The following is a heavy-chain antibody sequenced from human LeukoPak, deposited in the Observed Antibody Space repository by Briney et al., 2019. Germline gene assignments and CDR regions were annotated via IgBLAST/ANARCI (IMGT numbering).Heavy chain of an antibody. D-gene: IGHD3-3*01. CDR3: ARDQRFLEWFFDY. CDR1: GFTFSSYA. V-gene: IGHV3-30-3*01. Sequence: PGGSLRLSCAASGFTFSSYAMHWVRQAPGKGLEGVAVISYDGSNKYYADSVKGRFTISRDNSKNTLYLQMNSLRAEDTAVYYCARDQRFLEWFFDYGGQGPLVTVSS. CDR2: ISYDGSNK. J-gene: IGHJ4*02.